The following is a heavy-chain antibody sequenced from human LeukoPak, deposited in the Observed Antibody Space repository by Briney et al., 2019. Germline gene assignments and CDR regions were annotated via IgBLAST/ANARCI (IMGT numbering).Heavy chain of an antibody. Sequence: PSQTLSLTCTVSGGSISSGDYYWSWIRQPPGKGLEWIGYIYYSGSTYYNPSLKSRVTISVDSSKTQFSLKLSSVTAADTAVYYCARGLYDFWSGTLFDYWGQGTLVTVSS. CDR3: ARGLYDFWSGTLFDY. J-gene: IGHJ4*02. CDR2: IYYSGST. CDR1: GGSISSGDYY. V-gene: IGHV4-30-4*08. D-gene: IGHD3-3*01.